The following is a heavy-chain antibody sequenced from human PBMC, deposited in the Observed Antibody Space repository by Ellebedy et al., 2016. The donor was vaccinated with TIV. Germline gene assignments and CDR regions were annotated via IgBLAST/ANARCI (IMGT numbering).Heavy chain of an antibody. V-gene: IGHV4-61*08. Sequence: SETLSLTXTVSGESVSSAGYHWTWIRQTPEKRLEWIGNISYSGGTTYNPSLKSRVTISLDTSKNQFSLRLTSVTAADTAVYYCATDSYDIDGYHFLHFHYWGQGTLVTVSS. CDR3: ATDSYDIDGYHFLHFHY. D-gene: IGHD3-22*01. CDR1: GESVSSAGYH. CDR2: ISYSGGT. J-gene: IGHJ4*02.